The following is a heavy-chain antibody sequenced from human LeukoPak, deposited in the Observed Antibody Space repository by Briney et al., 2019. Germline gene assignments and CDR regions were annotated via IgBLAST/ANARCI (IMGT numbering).Heavy chain of an antibody. CDR3: ARSRRVGSMATIIT. CDR2: ISAYNGNT. V-gene: IGHV1-18*01. Sequence: EASVKVSCKASGYTFTSYGISWVRQAPGQGLEWMGWISAYNGNTNYAQKLQGRVTMTTDTSTSTAYMELRSLRSDDTAVYYCARSRRVGSMATIITWGQGTLVTVSS. J-gene: IGHJ4*02. CDR1: GYTFTSYG. D-gene: IGHD5-24*01.